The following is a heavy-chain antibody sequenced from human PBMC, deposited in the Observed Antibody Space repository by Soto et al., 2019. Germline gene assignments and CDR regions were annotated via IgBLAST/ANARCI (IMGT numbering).Heavy chain of an antibody. V-gene: IGHV3-21*01. J-gene: IGHJ6*02. CDR1: GFTFSSYS. CDR2: ISSSISYI. D-gene: IGHD3-3*01. Sequence: GGSLRLSCAASGFTFSSYSMNWVRQAPGKGLEWVSSISSSISYIYYADSVKGRFTISRDNAKNSLYLQMNSLRAEDTAVYYCARAPLITIFGVVINTDYYGMDVWGQGTSVTVSS. CDR3: ARAPLITIFGVVINTDYYGMDV.